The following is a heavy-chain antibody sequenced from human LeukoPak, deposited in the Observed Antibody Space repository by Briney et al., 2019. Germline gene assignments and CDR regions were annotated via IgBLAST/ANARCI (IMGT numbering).Heavy chain of an antibody. V-gene: IGHV3-64*04. J-gene: IGHJ1*01. CDR3: AQQVGYCSSGSCYFTY. D-gene: IGHD2-15*01. Sequence: PGGSLRLSCAASGFTFSSFAMHWVRQAPGKGLEYLSAIYSDGSRTYYADSVKGRFTISRDKSKNTLSLQMNSLRVEDTAVYYCAQQVGYCSSGSCYFTYWGQGTLVTVSS. CDR1: GFTFSSFA. CDR2: IYSDGSRT.